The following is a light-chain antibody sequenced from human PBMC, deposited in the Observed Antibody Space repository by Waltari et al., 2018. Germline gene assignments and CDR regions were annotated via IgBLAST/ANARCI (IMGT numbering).Light chain of an antibody. CDR1: TSNIQSSA. J-gene: IGLJ2*01. V-gene: IGLV1-44*01. CDR2: TND. CDR3: AAWDDSLSGQVI. Sequence: QFVLTQPPSASGTPGQTIPISCSGGTSNIQSSAVNWYQQLPGAAPKVLIHTNDQRASGVPDRFSGSKSKTSASLAISGLQSEDEAEYFCAAWDDSLSGQVIFGGGTKVTVL.